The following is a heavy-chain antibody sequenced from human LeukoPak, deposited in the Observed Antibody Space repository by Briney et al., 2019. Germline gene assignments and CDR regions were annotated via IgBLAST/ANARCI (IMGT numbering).Heavy chain of an antibody. Sequence: GGSLRLXCAGSGFTSSSAWMTWVRRTPGKGLESVGHIKSRTDGGTTDYAAPVKGRFTVSRDDSTNTVYLQMNSLKTEDSAVYYCATEFYRNGYNYWGQGTLVTVSS. CDR1: GFTSSSAW. CDR3: ATEFYRNGYNY. CDR2: IKSRTDGGTT. D-gene: IGHD5-24*01. V-gene: IGHV3-15*01. J-gene: IGHJ4*02.